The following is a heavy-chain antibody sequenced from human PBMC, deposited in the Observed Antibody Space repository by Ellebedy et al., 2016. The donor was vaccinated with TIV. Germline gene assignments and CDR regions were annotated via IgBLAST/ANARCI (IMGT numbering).Heavy chain of an antibody. Sequence: AASVKVSCKASGYTFTTYAIHWVRQAPGQRPEWMGWINAGIGNTTYSEKFQGRVTITTDTSASTAYMELSSLRSEDTAVYYCARRFDIVTGSYPRGYYGLDIWGQGTTVTVSS. CDR2: INAGIGNT. CDR3: ARRFDIVTGSYPRGYYGLDI. V-gene: IGHV1-3*01. CDR1: GYTFTTYA. J-gene: IGHJ6*02. D-gene: IGHD3-9*01.